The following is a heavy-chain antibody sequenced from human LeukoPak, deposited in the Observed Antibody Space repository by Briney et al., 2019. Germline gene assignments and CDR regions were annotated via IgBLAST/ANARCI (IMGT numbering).Heavy chain of an antibody. V-gene: IGHV1-46*01. CDR1: GGTFSSYA. D-gene: IGHD6-19*01. J-gene: IGHJ4*02. CDR3: ARDSSSGWTDY. Sequence: ASVKVSCKASGGTFSSYAISWVRQAPGQGLEWMGIINPSGGSTSYAQKFQGRVTMTRDTSTSTVYMELSSLRSEDTAVYYCARDSSSGWTDYWGQGTLVTVSS. CDR2: INPSGGST.